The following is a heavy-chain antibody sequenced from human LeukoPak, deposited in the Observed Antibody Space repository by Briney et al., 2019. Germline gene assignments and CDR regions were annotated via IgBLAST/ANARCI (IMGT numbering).Heavy chain of an antibody. CDR1: GFTFNTYG. J-gene: IGHJ4*02. CDR2: IWYDGSNE. V-gene: IGHV3-33*01. CDR3: ARDSVRDGYNSDYFDF. Sequence: GGSLRLPCAASGFTFNTYGMHWVRQAPGKGLEWVAVIWYDGSNEFYSDSVKGRFTISRHNSKNTLYLQMNSLRAEDTAVYYCARDSVRDGYNSDYFDFWGQGTLVTVSS. D-gene: IGHD5-24*01.